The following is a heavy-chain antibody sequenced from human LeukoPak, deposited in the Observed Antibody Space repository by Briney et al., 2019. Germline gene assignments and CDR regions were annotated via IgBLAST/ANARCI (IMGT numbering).Heavy chain of an antibody. D-gene: IGHD6-13*01. V-gene: IGHV3-48*01. CDR3: VRGHSSNWILNFDY. CDR2: MSSGRTI. Sequence: PGGSLRLSCAVSGFTLSSYSMHWVRQAPGKGLEWVSYMSSGRTIYYADSVKGRFTISRDNAKNSLYLQMNSLRAEDTAVYYCVRGHSSNWILNFDYWGQGTLVTVSS. J-gene: IGHJ4*02. CDR1: GFTLSSYS.